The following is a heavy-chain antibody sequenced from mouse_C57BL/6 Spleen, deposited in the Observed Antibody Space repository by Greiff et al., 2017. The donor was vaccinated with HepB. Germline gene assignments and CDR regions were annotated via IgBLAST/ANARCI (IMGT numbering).Heavy chain of an antibody. D-gene: IGHD2-2*01. CDR3: TRGGYDVYYAMDY. Sequence: EVKVVESGEGLVKPGGSLKLSCAASGFTFSSYAMSWVRQTPEKRLEWVAYISSGGDYIYYADTVKGRFTISRDNARNTLYLQMSSLKSEDTAMYYCTRGGYDVYYAMDYWGQGTSVTVSS. CDR1: GFTFSSYA. J-gene: IGHJ4*01. V-gene: IGHV5-9-1*02. CDR2: ISSGGDYI.